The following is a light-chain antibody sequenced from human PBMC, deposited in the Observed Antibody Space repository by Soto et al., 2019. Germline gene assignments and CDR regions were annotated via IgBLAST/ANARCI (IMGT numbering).Light chain of an antibody. CDR1: QSVSRR. J-gene: IGKJ1*01. Sequence: DIQMTQTPSTLSASVGDRITITCRASQSVSRRLAWYQQKPGKAPKLLIYDASSLESGVPSRFSGRGSGTEFTLTISSLQPDDCATYYCHTYNSYSPTTFGQGTNVEIK. CDR2: DAS. V-gene: IGKV1-5*01. CDR3: HTYNSYSPTT.